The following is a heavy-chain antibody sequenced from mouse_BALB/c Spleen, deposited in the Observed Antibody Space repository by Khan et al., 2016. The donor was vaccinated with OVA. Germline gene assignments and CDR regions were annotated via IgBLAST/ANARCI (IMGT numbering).Heavy chain of an antibody. J-gene: IGHJ4*01. V-gene: IGHV3-1*02. CDR2: IYFSGSI. Sequence: EVQLQESGPDLVKPSQSLSLTCTVTGYSITSGYSWHWIRQFPGNKLEWMGYIYFSGSINYNSALKSRISITRDTSKNQFFLQLKSVTTADTATYYCARDGNYMDYWGQGTSVTVSS. CDR3: ARDGNYMDY. CDR1: GYSITSGYS. D-gene: IGHD2-1*01.